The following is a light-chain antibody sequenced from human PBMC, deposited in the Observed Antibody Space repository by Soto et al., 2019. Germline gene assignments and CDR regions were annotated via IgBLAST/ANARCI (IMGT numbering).Light chain of an antibody. J-gene: IGKJ1*01. Sequence: DIQMTQSPSSLSASVGDRVTITCRASQGISNYLAWYQQKPGQVPKLLIYAASTLQSGVPSRFSGSGSGTDFTLTISSLLPEDAATYYCQKYNSAPWTFGQGTTVEIK. CDR2: AAS. V-gene: IGKV1-27*01. CDR3: QKYNSAPWT. CDR1: QGISNY.